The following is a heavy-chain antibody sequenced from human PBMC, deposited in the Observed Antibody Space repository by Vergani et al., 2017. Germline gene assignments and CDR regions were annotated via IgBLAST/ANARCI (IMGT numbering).Heavy chain of an antibody. CDR2: ISWDNSGI. J-gene: IGHJ3*01. CDR1: TLNFDDYA. D-gene: IGHD2-8*01. V-gene: IGHV3-9*01. CDR3: VKGPKKSLMGIDRNLAFDV. Sequence: QLVESGGGLVQPGGSLRLSCAASTLNFDDYAMHWVRQFPGKGLEWVSGISWDNSGIVYADSVKGRFTISRDNGKNSLYLQMNSLRIDDTALYYCVKGPKKSLMGIDRNLAFDVWGPGTMVTVSS.